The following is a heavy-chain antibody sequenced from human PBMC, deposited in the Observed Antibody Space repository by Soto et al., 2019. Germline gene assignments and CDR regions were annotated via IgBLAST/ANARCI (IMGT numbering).Heavy chain of an antibody. CDR3: ARGGILTAYTLPFFDY. J-gene: IGHJ4*02. Sequence: GGSLRLSCSASGFTFSSYWMTWVRQAPGKRLEWVSSISSGNSYIYYADSVKGRFTISRDTAKNSLYLQMNSLRAEDTAVYFCARGGILTAYTLPFFDYWGQGTLVTVSS. CDR2: ISSGNSYI. V-gene: IGHV3-21*01. D-gene: IGHD3-9*01. CDR1: GFTFSSYW.